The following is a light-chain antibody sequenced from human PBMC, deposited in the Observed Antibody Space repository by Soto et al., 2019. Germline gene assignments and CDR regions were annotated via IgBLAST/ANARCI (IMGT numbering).Light chain of an antibody. Sequence: QSALTQPASVSGSPGQSITISCTGTGSDVAYNYVSWYQQHPDKPPQLIIYDVINRPSGVSDRFSGSKSDNTASLTISGLQAEDEADYYCSSYTSSTNYVFGTGTKLTVL. CDR2: DVI. J-gene: IGLJ1*01. V-gene: IGLV2-14*03. CDR3: SSYTSSTNYV. CDR1: GSDVAYNY.